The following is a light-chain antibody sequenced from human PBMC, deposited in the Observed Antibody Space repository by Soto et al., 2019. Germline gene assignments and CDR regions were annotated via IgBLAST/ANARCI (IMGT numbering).Light chain of an antibody. V-gene: IGKV3-11*01. CDR2: DAS. J-gene: IGKJ3*01. Sequence: EIVLTQSPATLSLSPGERATLSCRASQSVSRYLAWYQQKPGQAPSLLIYDASNRAAGIPARFSGSGSATDFTLTISSLEPEDFAVYYCRQHSYWPRLTFGPGTKVDIK. CDR1: QSVSRY. CDR3: RQHSYWPRLT.